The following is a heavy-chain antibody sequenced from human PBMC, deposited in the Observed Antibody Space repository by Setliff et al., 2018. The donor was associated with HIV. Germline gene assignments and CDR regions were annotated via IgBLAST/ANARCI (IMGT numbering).Heavy chain of an antibody. D-gene: IGHD2-2*01. J-gene: IGHJ4*02. Sequence: PSETPSLTCSVSGGSIKNGPSSWTWIRQPAGKGLEWIGHIYTSGTTNYNSSLNSRVTISVDTSKNQFSLKLTSVTDADTAVYYCARRVGISSPEPPAVRAFDSWGPGTLVTVSS. CDR2: IYTSGTT. V-gene: IGHV4-61*09. CDR3: ARRVGISSPEPPAVRAFDS. CDR1: GGSIKNGPSS.